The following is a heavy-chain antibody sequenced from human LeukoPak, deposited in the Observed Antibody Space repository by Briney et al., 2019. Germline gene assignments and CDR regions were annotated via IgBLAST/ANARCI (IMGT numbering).Heavy chain of an antibody. Sequence: PSGTLSLTCTVSGGSISSSSYYWGWIRQPPGKGLEWIGSIYYSGSTYYNPSLKSRVTISVDTSKNQFSLKLSSVTAADTAVYYCTISIAVAGPTFDYWGQGTLVTVSS. J-gene: IGHJ4*02. CDR2: IYYSGST. CDR1: GGSISSSSYY. D-gene: IGHD6-19*01. CDR3: TISIAVAGPTFDY. V-gene: IGHV4-39*07.